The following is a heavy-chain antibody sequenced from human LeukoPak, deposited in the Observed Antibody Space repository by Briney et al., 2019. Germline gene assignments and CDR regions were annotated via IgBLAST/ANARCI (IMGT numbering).Heavy chain of an antibody. D-gene: IGHD2-2*01. CDR1: GFTFSSYA. Sequence: GGSLRLSCAASGFTFSSYAMSWVRQAPGKGLEWVSTISGSGGSTYYADSVKGRFTISRDNAKNSLYLQMNSLRAEDTAVYYCARDRGGDIVVVPAASFDYWGQGTLVTVSS. V-gene: IGHV3-23*01. J-gene: IGHJ4*02. CDR3: ARDRGGDIVVVPAASFDY. CDR2: ISGSGGST.